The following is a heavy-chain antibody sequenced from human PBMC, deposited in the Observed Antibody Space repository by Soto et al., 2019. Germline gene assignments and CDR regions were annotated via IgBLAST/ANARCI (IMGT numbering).Heavy chain of an antibody. V-gene: IGHV4-59*01. Sequence: SETLSLTCTVSGCSISSYYWSWIRQPPGKGLEWIGYIYYSGSTNYNPSLKSRVTISVDTSKNQFSLKLSSVTAADTAVYYCARGNNWNYVGYFDYWGQGTLVTVSS. D-gene: IGHD1-7*01. CDR2: IYYSGST. CDR3: ARGNNWNYVGYFDY. CDR1: GCSISSYY. J-gene: IGHJ4*02.